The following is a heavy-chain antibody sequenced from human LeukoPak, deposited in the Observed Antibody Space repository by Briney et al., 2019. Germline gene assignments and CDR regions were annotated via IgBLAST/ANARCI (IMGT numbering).Heavy chain of an antibody. Sequence: PGGSLRLSCAASGFTVSSNYMSWVRQAPGKGLERVSVISSGGSTYYTDSVKGRFTISRHNSKNTLYLQMNSLRAEDTAGYYCARDLSLYGMDVWGQGTTVTVSS. CDR2: ISSGGST. J-gene: IGHJ6*02. CDR1: GFTVSSNY. CDR3: ARDLSLYGMDV. V-gene: IGHV3-53*04.